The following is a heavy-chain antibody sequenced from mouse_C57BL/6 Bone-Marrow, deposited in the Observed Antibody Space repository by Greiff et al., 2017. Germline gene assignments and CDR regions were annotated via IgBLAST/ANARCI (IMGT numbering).Heavy chain of an antibody. CDR3: GGWASSDYFDY. J-gene: IGHJ2*01. CDR1: GYAFSSYW. Sequence: QVQLQQSGAELVKPGASVKISCKASGYAFSSYWMNWVKQRPGKGLEWIGQIYPGDGDTNYNGKFKGKATLTADKSSSTAYMQLSSLTSEDSAVYYCGGWASSDYFDYWGQGTTLTVSS. CDR2: IYPGDGDT. V-gene: IGHV1-80*01. D-gene: IGHD1-1*01.